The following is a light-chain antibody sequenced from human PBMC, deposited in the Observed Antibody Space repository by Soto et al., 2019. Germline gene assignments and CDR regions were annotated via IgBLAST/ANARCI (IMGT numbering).Light chain of an antibody. CDR2: GAS. J-gene: IGKJ1*01. CDR3: QQYNSYSQT. V-gene: IGKV3-20*01. CDR1: QSVSRSH. Sequence: EIVLTQSPGTLSLSPGERATLSCRASQSVSRSHLAWFQQKPGQAPRLLIYGASNRATGIPDRVSGSGSGTEFTLTISSLQSDDFATYYCQQYNSYSQTFGQGTKVDIK.